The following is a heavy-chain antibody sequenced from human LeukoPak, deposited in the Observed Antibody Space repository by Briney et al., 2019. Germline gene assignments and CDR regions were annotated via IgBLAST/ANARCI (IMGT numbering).Heavy chain of an antibody. CDR3: ATDLGPQLGYDS. J-gene: IGHJ4*02. D-gene: IGHD1-1*01. CDR2: ISSDGIQK. V-gene: IGHV3-30*03. Sequence: GGSLRLSCAASEFTSTSYGMHWVRQAPGRGLEWVTHISSDGIQKYYADSVKGRFTLSRDNSNNTLFLQMNGLRPEDTAVYYCATDLGPQLGYDSWGQGTLVTVSS. CDR1: EFTSTSYG.